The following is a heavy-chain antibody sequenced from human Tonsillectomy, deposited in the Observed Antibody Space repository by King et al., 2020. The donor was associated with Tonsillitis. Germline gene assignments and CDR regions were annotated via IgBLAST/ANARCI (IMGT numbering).Heavy chain of an antibody. CDR2: ISYDGSNK. CDR3: VSPPLYDSTTYPFGEYFHY. Sequence: VQLVESGGGAVQPGRSLRLSCAASGFTFSNYAMDWVRQAPGKGLEWVALISYDGSNKYYADSVKGRFTISRDNSKNTLYLQMNSLKAEDTAVYYCVSPPLYDSTTYPFGEYFHYWGQGTLVTVSS. V-gene: IGHV3-30-3*01. D-gene: IGHD2/OR15-2a*01. CDR1: GFTFSNYA. J-gene: IGHJ4*02.